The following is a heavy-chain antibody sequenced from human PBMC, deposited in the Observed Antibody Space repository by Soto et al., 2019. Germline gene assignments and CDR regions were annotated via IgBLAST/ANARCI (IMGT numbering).Heavy chain of an antibody. CDR3: ATSNWFDP. CDR1: GGSISSSGYY. J-gene: IGHJ5*02. Sequence: QLQLQESGPGLVKPSETLSLTCTVSGGSISSSGYYWGWIRQPPGKGLEWIGTIYYSGSTYYNPSLKSRLTISVDTSKNQFSLKLSSVTAADTAVYYCATSNWFDPWGQGTLVTVSS. CDR2: IYYSGST. V-gene: IGHV4-39*01.